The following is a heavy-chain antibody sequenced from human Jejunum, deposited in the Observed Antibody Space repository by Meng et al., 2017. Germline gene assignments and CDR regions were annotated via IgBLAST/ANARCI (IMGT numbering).Heavy chain of an antibody. Sequence: QCQLVTSWNGVKKPGASVKIPCQTPASTLGLSGIHWARQAPGQGPEWLGWVHTANGDVKYSQGFQGRVSITRDTSASTAYMEVTGLTFEDPAVYYCATGYNFDHWDQGTLVTVSS. D-gene: IGHD5-24*01. J-gene: IGHJ4*02. CDR3: ATGYNFDH. CDR1: ASTLGLSG. CDR2: VHTANGDV. V-gene: IGHV1-3*04.